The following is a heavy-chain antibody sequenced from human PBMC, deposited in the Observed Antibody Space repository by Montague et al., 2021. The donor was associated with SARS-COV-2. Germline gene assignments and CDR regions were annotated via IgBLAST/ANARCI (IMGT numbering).Heavy chain of an antibody. CDR1: GFSLSTSGVA. D-gene: IGHD6-6*01. CDR3: AHRPNNSSCGDGFDP. Sequence: PALVKPTQTLTLTCTFSGFSLSTSGVAMGWIRQPPGKALEWLALIYWDDDKLYSPSLKSRLTITKDTSKNQVVLTMTNMDPVDTATYYCAHRPNNSSCGDGFDPWGQGTLVTVSS. V-gene: IGHV2-5*02. CDR2: IYWDDDK. J-gene: IGHJ5*02.